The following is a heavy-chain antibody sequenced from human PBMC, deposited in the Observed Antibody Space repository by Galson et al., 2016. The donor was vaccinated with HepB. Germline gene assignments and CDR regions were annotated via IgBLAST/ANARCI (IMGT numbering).Heavy chain of an antibody. CDR2: IYDSGYT. CDR1: GGSISRYS. D-gene: IGHD3-22*01. Sequence: SETLSLTCTVSGGSISRYSWTRMRQAPGKGLEWIGYIYDSGYTNYDPSLQSRVTISVDPSKNQFSLKLRSVTAADTAVYFCARDRRPHSRGRYGSEYSYYYVMDVWGQGTTVTVSS. V-gene: IGHV4-59*12. J-gene: IGHJ6*02. CDR3: ARDRRPHSRGRYGSEYSYYYVMDV.